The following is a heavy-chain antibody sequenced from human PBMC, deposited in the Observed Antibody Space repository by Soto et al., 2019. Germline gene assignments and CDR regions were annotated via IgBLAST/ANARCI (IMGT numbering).Heavy chain of an antibody. CDR2: ITSSGSLL. J-gene: IGHJ5*02. Sequence: EVQLVESGGGLGQPGGSLRLSCAASGFTFSSYDMNWVRQAPGKGLGWVSYITSSGSLLYYEDSVRGRFTVSRDNAKNALLLQMNSLRAEDTGVYYCARTMYSNRGWFDPCGQGTLFTVSS. CDR1: GFTFSSYD. V-gene: IGHV3-48*03. D-gene: IGHD6-13*01. CDR3: ARTMYSNRGWFDP.